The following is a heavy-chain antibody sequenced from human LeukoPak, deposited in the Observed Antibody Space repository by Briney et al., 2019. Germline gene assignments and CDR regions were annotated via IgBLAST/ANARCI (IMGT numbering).Heavy chain of an antibody. D-gene: IGHD3-22*01. V-gene: IGHV3-15*01. Sequence: PGGSLRLSCAASGFTFSNAWMSWVRQAPGKGLEWVGRIKSKTDGGTTDYAAPVKGRFTISRDDSKNTLDLQMNSLKTEDTAVYYCTTDPYDSSGYYSLVGSWGQGTLVTVSS. CDR1: GFTFSNAW. CDR3: TTDPYDSSGYYSLVGS. CDR2: IKSKTDGGTT. J-gene: IGHJ5*02.